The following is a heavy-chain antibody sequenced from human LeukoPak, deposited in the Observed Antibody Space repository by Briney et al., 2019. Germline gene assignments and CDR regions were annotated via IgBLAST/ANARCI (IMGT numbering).Heavy chain of an antibody. CDR1: GFTLSSYS. CDR2: ISSSSTRI. J-gene: IGHJ6*02. D-gene: IGHD3-10*01. V-gene: IGHV3-21*01. Sequence: GGSLRLSCAASGFTLSSYSMNWVRQAPGKGLEWVSYISSSSTRIYYADSVKGRFTISRDNSKNTLYLQINSLRAEDTAVYYCAKYRSGSYYGMDVWGQGTTVTVSS. CDR3: AKYRSGSYYGMDV.